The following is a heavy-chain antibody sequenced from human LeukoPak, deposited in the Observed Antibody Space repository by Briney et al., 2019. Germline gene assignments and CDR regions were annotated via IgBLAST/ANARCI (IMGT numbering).Heavy chain of an antibody. J-gene: IGHJ5*02. Sequence: ASVKVSCKASGYTFISYDINWVRQATGQGLEWMGWMNPNSGNTGYAQKFQGKVTMTRKTSISTAYMELSSLRSEDTAVYYCAVNPLLNYYGSGPWGQGTLVTVSS. CDR3: AVNPLLNYYGSGP. CDR1: GYTFISYD. D-gene: IGHD3-10*01. CDR2: MNPNSGNT. V-gene: IGHV1-8*01.